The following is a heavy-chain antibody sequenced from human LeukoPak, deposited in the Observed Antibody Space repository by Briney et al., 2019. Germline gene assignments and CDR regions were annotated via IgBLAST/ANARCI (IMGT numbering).Heavy chain of an antibody. D-gene: IGHD2-2*01. J-gene: IGHJ4*02. V-gene: IGHV1-2*04. CDR2: INPNSGGS. Sequence: ASVKVSCKASGYTFTGYYMHWVRQAPGQGLEWMGWINPNSGGSNYAQKFQGWVTMTRDTSISTAYMELSRLRSDDTAVYYCAREHCSSTSCYGHSDQGVPWGQGTLVTVSS. CDR3: AREHCSSTSCYGHSDQGVP. CDR1: GYTFTGYY.